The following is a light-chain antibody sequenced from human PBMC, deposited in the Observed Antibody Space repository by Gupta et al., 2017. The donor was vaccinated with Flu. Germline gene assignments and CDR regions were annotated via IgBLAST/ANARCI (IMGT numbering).Light chain of an antibody. CDR2: DNN. CDR1: GSKIGYNY. Sequence: RVTISCSGSGSKIGYNYVSWNQQLPGPAPKLLIYDNNNRAAGIPDRFSGSKSGTSATLDITGLQTGDEADYFCEAWDSTGSVAVFGGGTKLTVL. V-gene: IGLV1-51*02. J-gene: IGLJ2*01. CDR3: EAWDSTGSVAV.